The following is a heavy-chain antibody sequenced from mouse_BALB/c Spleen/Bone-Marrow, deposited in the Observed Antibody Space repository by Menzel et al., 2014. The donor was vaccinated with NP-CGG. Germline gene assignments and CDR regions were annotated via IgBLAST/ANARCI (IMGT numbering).Heavy chain of an antibody. CDR1: GYAFSTSW. J-gene: IGHJ4*01. CDR3: ARSDGYRAMDY. V-gene: IGHV1-82*01. D-gene: IGHD2-3*01. Sequence: VMLVESGPELVKPGASVKISCKASGYAFSTSWMNWVKQRPGQGLEWIGRIYPGDGDTNYNGKFKGKVTLTADKSSSTAYMQLSSLTSVDSAVYFCARSDGYRAMDYWGQGTSVTVSS. CDR2: IYPGDGDT.